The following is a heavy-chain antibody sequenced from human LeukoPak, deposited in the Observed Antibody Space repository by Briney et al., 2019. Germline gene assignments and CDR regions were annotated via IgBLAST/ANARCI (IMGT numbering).Heavy chain of an antibody. V-gene: IGHV1-2*02. CDR2: INFNSGGT. Sequence: ASVKVSCKASGYTFTGYYMHWVRQAPAQGPEWMGWINFNSGGTNYAQKFQGRVTMTRDTSISTGYMELSRLRSDDTAVYYCASGYSSGWSPIGYWGQGTLVTVSS. CDR3: ASGYSSGWSPIGY. CDR1: GYTFTGYY. J-gene: IGHJ4*02. D-gene: IGHD6-19*01.